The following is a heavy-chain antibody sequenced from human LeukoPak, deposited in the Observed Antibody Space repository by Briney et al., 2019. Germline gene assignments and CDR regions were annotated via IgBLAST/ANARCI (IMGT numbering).Heavy chain of an antibody. D-gene: IGHD3-10*01. CDR1: GGSFSGYY. J-gene: IGHJ4*02. CDR3: ARGHRTIVMVRGVFIDY. V-gene: IGHV4-34*01. Sequence: SGTLSLTCAVYGGSFSGYYWSWIRQPPGKGLEWIGEINHSGSTNYNPSLKSRVTISVDTSKNQFSLKLSSVTAADTAVYYCARGHRTIVMVRGVFIDYWGQGTLVTVSS. CDR2: INHSGST.